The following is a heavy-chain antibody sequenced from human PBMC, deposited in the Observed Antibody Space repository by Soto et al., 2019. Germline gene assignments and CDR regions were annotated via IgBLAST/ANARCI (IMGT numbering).Heavy chain of an antibody. CDR1: GYSFTSYW. CDR3: ARWGGSYLLHYYSGMDV. Sequence: GESLKLSCKGSGYSFTSYWISWVRQMPGKGLEWMGRIDPSDSYTNYSPSFQGHVTISADKSISTAYLQWSSLKASDTAMYYCARWGGSYLLHYYSGMDVWGQGTTVPVSS. V-gene: IGHV5-10-1*01. J-gene: IGHJ6*02. CDR2: IDPSDSYT. D-gene: IGHD1-26*01.